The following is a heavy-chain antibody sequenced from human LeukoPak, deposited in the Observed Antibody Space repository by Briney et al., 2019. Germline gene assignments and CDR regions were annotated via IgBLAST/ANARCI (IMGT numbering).Heavy chain of an antibody. Sequence: HGGSLKISCQGSGSLFTSYWIGWVGQLPGKGLEWMGIIYPGESDTRYSTSFQGQVTISADKSISTAYLQWSSLKASDTAMYYCARREGDYYGSGSYYEPWGQGTLVTVSS. D-gene: IGHD3-10*01. J-gene: IGHJ5*02. CDR3: ARREGDYYGSGSYYEP. CDR2: IYPGESDT. V-gene: IGHV5-51*01. CDR1: GSLFTSYW.